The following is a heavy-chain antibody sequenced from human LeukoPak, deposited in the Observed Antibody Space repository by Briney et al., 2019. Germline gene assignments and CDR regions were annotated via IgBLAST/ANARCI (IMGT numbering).Heavy chain of an antibody. J-gene: IGHJ6*03. CDR2: IRSDGTT. V-gene: IGHV4-4*07. Sequence: MASETLSLTCTVSGDSMGNYYWNWLRQPAGKGLEWIGRIRSDGTTHANPSLESAVTMSVDTSNNHISLRLSSATAADTAVYYCARSTGFYTTYYMDVWGKGTTVTVSS. CDR1: GDSMGNYY. CDR3: ARSTGFYTTYYMDV. D-gene: IGHD3-22*01.